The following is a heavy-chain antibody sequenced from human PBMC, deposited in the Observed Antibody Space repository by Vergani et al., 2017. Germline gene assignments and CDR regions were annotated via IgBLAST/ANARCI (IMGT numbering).Heavy chain of an antibody. V-gene: IGHV5-10-1*03. J-gene: IGHJ4*02. CDR3: AREWGYCSGGSCYSLDY. CDR1: GYSFTSYW. D-gene: IGHD2-15*01. CDR2: IDPSDSYT. Sequence: EVQLVQSGAEVKKPGESLRISCKGSGYSFTSYWISWVRQMPGKGLEWMGRIDPSDSYTNYSPSFQGHVTISADKSISTAYLQWSSVKASDTAMYYCAREWGYCSGGSCYSLDYWGQGTLVTVSS.